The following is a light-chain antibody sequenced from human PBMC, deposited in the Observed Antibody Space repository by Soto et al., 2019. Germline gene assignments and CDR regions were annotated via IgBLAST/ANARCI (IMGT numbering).Light chain of an antibody. Sequence: DIQMTQSPSSLSASVGDRVTITCRASQSITTYLNWYQQKPGKAPKLLIYKASSLESGVPSRFSGSGSGTDFTLTISRLEPEDFAVYYCQQYGSWTFGQGTKVDIK. V-gene: IGKV1-39*01. CDR1: QSITTY. CDR2: KAS. CDR3: QQYGSWT. J-gene: IGKJ1*01.